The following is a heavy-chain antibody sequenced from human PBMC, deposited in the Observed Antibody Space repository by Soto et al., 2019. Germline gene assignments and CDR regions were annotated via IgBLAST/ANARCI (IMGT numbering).Heavy chain of an antibody. CDR2: IWYDGSNK. J-gene: IGHJ6*02. D-gene: IGHD6-13*01. V-gene: IGHV3-33*01. Sequence: QVQLVESGGGVVQPGRSLRLSCAASGFTFSSYGMHWVRQAPGKGLEWVAVIWYDGSNKYYADSVKGRFTISRDNSKNTLYLQMNSLRAEDTAVYYCARDMAGAAAELYYYYGMDVWGQGTTVTVSS. CDR1: GFTFSSYG. CDR3: ARDMAGAAAELYYYYGMDV.